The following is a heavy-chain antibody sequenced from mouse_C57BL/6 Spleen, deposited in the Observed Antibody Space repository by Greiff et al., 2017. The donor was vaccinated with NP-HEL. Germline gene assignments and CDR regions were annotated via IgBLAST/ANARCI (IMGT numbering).Heavy chain of an antibody. J-gene: IGHJ3*01. CDR3: TTGWFPLAY. Sequence: EVKLMESGAELVRPGASVKLSCTASGFNIKDDYMHWVKQRPEQGLEWIGWIDPENGDTEYASKFQGKATITADTSSNTAYLQLSSLTSEDTAVYYCTTGWFPLAYWGQGTLVTVSA. D-gene: IGHD2-3*01. V-gene: IGHV14-4*01. CDR2: IDPENGDT. CDR1: GFNIKDDY.